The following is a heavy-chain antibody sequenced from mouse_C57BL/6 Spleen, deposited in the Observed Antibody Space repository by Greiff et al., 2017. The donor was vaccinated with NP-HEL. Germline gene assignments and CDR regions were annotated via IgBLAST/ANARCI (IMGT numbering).Heavy chain of an antibody. CDR2: IDPENGDT. D-gene: IGHD4-1*01. CDR3: TTFNWDQGFAY. Sequence: EVQLKESGAELVRPGASVKLSCTASGFNIKDDYMHWVKQRPEQGLEWIGWIDPENGDTEYASKFQGKATITADTSSNTAYLQLSSLTSEDTAVYYCTTFNWDQGFAYWGQGTLVTVSA. V-gene: IGHV14-4*01. J-gene: IGHJ3*01. CDR1: GFNIKDDY.